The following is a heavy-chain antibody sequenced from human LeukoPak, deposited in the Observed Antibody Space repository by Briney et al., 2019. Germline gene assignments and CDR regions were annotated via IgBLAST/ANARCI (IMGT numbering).Heavy chain of an antibody. CDR1: GFTFSGYI. Sequence: TGGSLRLSCSASGFTFSGYIMHWARQAPGKGLEYVSAITSNGDTTYYADSVKGRVTISRDNSKNTLYLQMSSLRAEDTAVYYCVKDDSYYYDSSGRDSWGQGTLVTVSS. CDR2: ITSNGDTT. CDR3: VKDDSYYYDSSGRDS. J-gene: IGHJ4*02. V-gene: IGHV3-64D*09. D-gene: IGHD3-22*01.